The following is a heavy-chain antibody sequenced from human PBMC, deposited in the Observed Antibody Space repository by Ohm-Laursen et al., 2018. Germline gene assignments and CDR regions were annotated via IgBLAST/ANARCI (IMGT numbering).Heavy chain of an antibody. Sequence: GSLRLSCAASGFTFSSFAMSWVRQAPGKGLEWVSTISASGGSTYYADSVKGRFTISRDNSKNTLYLQMNSLRAEDTAVYYCAKDRSTYYDFWSGADSWGQGTLVTVSS. CDR2: ISASGGST. CDR1: GFTFSSFA. D-gene: IGHD3-3*01. V-gene: IGHV3-23*01. J-gene: IGHJ5*01. CDR3: AKDRSTYYDFWSGADS.